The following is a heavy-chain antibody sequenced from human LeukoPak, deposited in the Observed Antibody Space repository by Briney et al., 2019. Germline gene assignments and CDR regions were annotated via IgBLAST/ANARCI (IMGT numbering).Heavy chain of an antibody. CDR1: GYSFTNYW. J-gene: IGHJ4*02. Sequence: PGEFLKISCKGSGYSFTNYWIGWVRQMPGKGLEWMGVIYPGDSDTRYSPSLQGQVTISVDKSISTAYLHWSSLKASDTAMYYCARPLDAVAGTSSDYWGQGTLLTVSS. CDR3: ARPLDAVAGTSSDY. CDR2: IYPGDSDT. D-gene: IGHD6-19*01. V-gene: IGHV5-51*03.